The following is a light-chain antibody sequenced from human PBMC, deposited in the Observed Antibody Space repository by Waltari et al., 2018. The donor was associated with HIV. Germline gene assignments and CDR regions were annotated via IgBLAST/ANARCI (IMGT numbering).Light chain of an antibody. J-gene: IGLJ2*01. CDR2: GNS. V-gene: IGLV1-40*01. Sequence: QYVLTQPPSVSGAPGQRVTISGTGSSSNIGAGYDVHWYQQVPGTAPKLLIFGNSHRPSGVPDRSSGSKSATSASLTITGLQAEDEADYYCQSYHSSLTVVIFGGGTKLTVL. CDR3: QSYHSSLTVVI. CDR1: SSNIGAGYD.